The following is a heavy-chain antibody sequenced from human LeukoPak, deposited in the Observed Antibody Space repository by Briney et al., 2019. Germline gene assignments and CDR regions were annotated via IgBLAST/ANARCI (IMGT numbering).Heavy chain of an antibody. CDR3: ARDKRGATVVTLYSYYYMDV. D-gene: IGHD4-23*01. CDR1: GFTFSSYA. J-gene: IGHJ6*03. CDR2: ISGSGGST. Sequence: GGSLRLSCAASGFTFSSYAMSWVRQAPGKGLEWVSAISGSGGSTYYADSVKGRFTISRDNSKNTLYLQMNSLRADDTAVYYCARDKRGATVVTLYSYYYMDVWGKGTTVTISS. V-gene: IGHV3-23*01.